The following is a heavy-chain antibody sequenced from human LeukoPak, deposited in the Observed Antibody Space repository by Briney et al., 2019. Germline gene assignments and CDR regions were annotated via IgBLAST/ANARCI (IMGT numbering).Heavy chain of an antibody. D-gene: IGHD1-26*01. Sequence: GGSLRLSCAASGFTFSNYWMSWVRQAPGKGLEWVANIKQDGSDIYYVDSVKGRSTISRDNAKNSLYLQMNSLRAEDTAVYYCTRSGTYVFDFWGQGTLVTVSS. CDR2: IKQDGSDI. J-gene: IGHJ4*02. CDR1: GFTFSNYW. V-gene: IGHV3-7*01. CDR3: TRSGTYVFDF.